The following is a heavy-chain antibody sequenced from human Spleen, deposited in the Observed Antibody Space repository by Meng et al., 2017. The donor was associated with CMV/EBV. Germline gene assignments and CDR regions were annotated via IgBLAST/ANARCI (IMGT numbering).Heavy chain of an antibody. CDR3: ARDRLKTVGFDY. Sequence: GESLKISCAASGFSFNMYSINWVRQAPGKGLEWVAVISYDGSDKYYADSVKGRFTISRDNAKSTVYLQMNSLRAEDTAVYYCARDRLKTVGFDYWGQGTLVTVSS. CDR1: GFSFNMYS. D-gene: IGHD1-26*01. J-gene: IGHJ4*02. V-gene: IGHV3-30*03. CDR2: ISYDGSDK.